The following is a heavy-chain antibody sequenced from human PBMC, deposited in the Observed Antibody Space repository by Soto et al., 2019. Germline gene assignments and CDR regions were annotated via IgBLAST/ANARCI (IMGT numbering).Heavy chain of an antibody. D-gene: IGHD3-22*01. CDR1: GYTFTRYY. Sequence: ASVKVSCKASGYTFTRYYINRVREATGQGLEWMGWMNPNSGNTGYAQKFQGGVTMTRNTSISTAYMELSSLRSEDTAVYYCARGLDRIPMIVVDFGYYYGMDVWGQGSTVTVS. V-gene: IGHV1-8*01. CDR3: ARGLDRIPMIVVDFGYYYGMDV. CDR2: MNPNSGNT. J-gene: IGHJ6*02.